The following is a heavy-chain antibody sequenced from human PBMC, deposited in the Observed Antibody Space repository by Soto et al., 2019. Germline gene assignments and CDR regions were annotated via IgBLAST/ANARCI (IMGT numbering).Heavy chain of an antibody. D-gene: IGHD6-6*01. CDR1: GFTFSSYA. CDR2: ISGSGGST. CDR3: AKVSAARQPDYYYGMDV. V-gene: IGHV3-23*01. J-gene: IGHJ6*02. Sequence: GGSLRLSCAASGFTFSSYAMSWVRQAPGKGLEWVSAISGSGGSTYYADSVKGRFTISRDNYKNTLYLQMNSLRAEDTAVYYCAKVSAARQPDYYYGMDVWGQGTTVTV.